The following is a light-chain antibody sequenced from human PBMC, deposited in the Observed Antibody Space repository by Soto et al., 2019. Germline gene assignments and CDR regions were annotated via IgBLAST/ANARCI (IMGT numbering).Light chain of an antibody. Sequence: QAVLTQPPSVSGAPGQRVTISCTGTTSNIGGGHDVHWYHQLPGTAPRLLIFGNNNRPSGVPDRFSGFKSVNSGSLAISGLQPEDEGDYYCQSFDMSGSYVFGTGTKLTVL. V-gene: IGLV1-40*01. CDR1: TSNIGGGHD. CDR3: QSFDMSGSYV. J-gene: IGLJ1*01. CDR2: GNN.